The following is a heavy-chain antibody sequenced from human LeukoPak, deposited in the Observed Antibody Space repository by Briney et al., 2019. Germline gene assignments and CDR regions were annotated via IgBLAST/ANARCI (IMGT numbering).Heavy chain of an antibody. J-gene: IGHJ4*02. CDR3: GRAEHDWGSDY. D-gene: IGHD3-9*01. V-gene: IGHV6-1*01. CDR1: GDSVSGNRAT. CDR2: IYYRSKWYS. Sequence: SQTLSLTCAFSGDSVSGNRATWNWLRQSPSRGLEWLGRIYYRSKWYSDYAVSVKGRITINPDTSKNQFSLLLNSVTLEDTAVYFCGRAEHDWGSDYWGQGTLVTVSS.